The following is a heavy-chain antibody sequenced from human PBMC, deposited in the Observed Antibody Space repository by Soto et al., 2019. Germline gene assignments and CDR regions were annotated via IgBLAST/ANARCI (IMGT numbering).Heavy chain of an antibody. CDR2: IYYSGST. CDR3: ARDYSSSWYDWFDP. J-gene: IGHJ5*02. CDR1: GGSISSYY. Sequence: PSETLSLTCTVSGGSISSYYWSWIRQPPGKGLKRIGYIYYSGSTNYNPSLKSRVNISEDTSKNQFSHKLSSVTAADTAVYYCARDYSSSWYDWFDPWGQGTLVTVS. D-gene: IGHD6-13*01. V-gene: IGHV4-59*01.